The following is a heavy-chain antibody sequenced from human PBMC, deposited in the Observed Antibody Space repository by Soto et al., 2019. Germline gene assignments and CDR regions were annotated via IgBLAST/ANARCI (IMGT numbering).Heavy chain of an antibody. CDR2: IYHSGST. CDR3: ARDNRYCSSISCYFWFDP. Sequence: SLTCAVSGYSISSGYYWGWIRQPPGKGLEWIGSIYHSGSTYYNPSLKSRVTISVDTSKNQFSLKLSSVTAADTAVYYCARDNRYCSSISCYFWFDPWGQGTLVTVSS. CDR1: GYSISSGYY. D-gene: IGHD2-2*01. J-gene: IGHJ5*02. V-gene: IGHV4-38-2*02.